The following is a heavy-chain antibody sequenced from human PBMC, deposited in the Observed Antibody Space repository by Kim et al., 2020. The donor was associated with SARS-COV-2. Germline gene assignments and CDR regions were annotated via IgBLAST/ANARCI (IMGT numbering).Heavy chain of an antibody. J-gene: IGHJ4*02. V-gene: IGHV3-74*01. Sequence: PDAVKGRVTITRDNAQNTLNLQMNSRTDEDTAVYVCARAGSKVLLSVIDYWGQGTLVTVSS. CDR3: ARAGSKVLLSVIDY. D-gene: IGHD1-1*01.